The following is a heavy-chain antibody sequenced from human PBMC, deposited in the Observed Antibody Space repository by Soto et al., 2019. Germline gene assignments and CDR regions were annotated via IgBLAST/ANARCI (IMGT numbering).Heavy chain of an antibody. J-gene: IGHJ5*02. D-gene: IGHD1-7*01. CDR3: ARGGDGITGNTSGLDP. V-gene: IGHV4-34*01. Sequence: SETLSLTCAVYGGSFSGYYWSWIRQSPGKGLEWIGEINHSGSTNYNPSLKSRVTISVDTSKNQFSLKLSSVTAADTAVYYCARGGDGITGNTSGLDPWGQGTLVTVSS. CDR2: INHSGST. CDR1: GGSFSGYY.